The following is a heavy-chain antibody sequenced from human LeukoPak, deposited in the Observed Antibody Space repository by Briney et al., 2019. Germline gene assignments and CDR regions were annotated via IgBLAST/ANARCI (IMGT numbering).Heavy chain of an antibody. CDR1: GFTFSTYG. D-gene: IGHD2-2*01. CDR2: IWDDGTNK. V-gene: IGHV3-33*01. CDR3: ARAEVPGAIKSGAFDI. J-gene: IGHJ3*02. Sequence: PGRSLRLSCAASGFTFSTYGMHWVRQAPGKGLAWVAVIWDDGTNKYYADSVKGRFTISRDNSRNTLYLQMNSLRAEDTAVYYCARAEVPGAIKSGAFDIWGRGTMVTVSS.